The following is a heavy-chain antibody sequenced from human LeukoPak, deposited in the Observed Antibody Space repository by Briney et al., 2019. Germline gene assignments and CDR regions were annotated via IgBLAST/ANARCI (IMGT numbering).Heavy chain of an antibody. CDR1: GLTVSSYA. V-gene: IGHV3-23*01. CDR3: VLREGGGLANCDGDCRVN. J-gene: IGHJ6*02. Sequence: AGGSLRLSCAASGLTVSSYAMSWVRQAPGKGLEWVSAISGRGGSTHYADSVKGRFTISRDNSKNTLYLQMNSLRAEDTAVYYCVLREGGGLANCDGDCRVNWGQGTTVTVSS. CDR2: ISGRGGST. D-gene: IGHD2-21*02.